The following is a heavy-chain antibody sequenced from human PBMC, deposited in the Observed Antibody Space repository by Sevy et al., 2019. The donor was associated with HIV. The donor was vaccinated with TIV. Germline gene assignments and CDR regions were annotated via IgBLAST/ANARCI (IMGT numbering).Heavy chain of an antibody. Sequence: GGSLRLSCAASGFTFSNAWMSWVRQAPGKGLEWVGRIKSKTDGGTTDYAAPVKGRFTISRDDSKNTRYLQMNSLKTEDTAVYYCTTGPVWFGEYYYFDYWGQGTLVTVSS. CDR3: TTGPVWFGEYYYFDY. CDR2: IKSKTDGGTT. J-gene: IGHJ4*02. V-gene: IGHV3-15*01. D-gene: IGHD3-10*01. CDR1: GFTFSNAW.